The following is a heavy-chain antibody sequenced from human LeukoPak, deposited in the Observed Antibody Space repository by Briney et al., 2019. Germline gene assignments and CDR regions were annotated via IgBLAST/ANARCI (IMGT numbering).Heavy chain of an antibody. CDR3: ARASGYSYGSLDY. CDR2: IYYSGST. Sequence: SETLSLTCTVSGFSMDTIYYQWGWIRQPPGKGLEWIGYIYYSGSTNYNPSLRSRVTISVDTSKNQFSLKLSSVTAADTAVYYCARASGYSYGSLDYWGQGTLVTVSS. D-gene: IGHD5-18*01. V-gene: IGHV4-61*05. J-gene: IGHJ4*02. CDR1: GFSMDTIYY.